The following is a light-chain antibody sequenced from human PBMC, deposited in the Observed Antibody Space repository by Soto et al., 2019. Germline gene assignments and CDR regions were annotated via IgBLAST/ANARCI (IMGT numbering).Light chain of an antibody. CDR2: DVS. CDR3: SSYTTISTVV. Sequence: QSALAQPASVSGSLGQSITISCTGTSSDIGGYNYVSWYQQHPGKAPQLMIYDVSNRPSGLSNRFSGSKSGNTASLTISGLQAEDAADYYCSSYTTISTVVFGGGTKLTVL. J-gene: IGLJ2*01. V-gene: IGLV2-14*03. CDR1: SSDIGGYNY.